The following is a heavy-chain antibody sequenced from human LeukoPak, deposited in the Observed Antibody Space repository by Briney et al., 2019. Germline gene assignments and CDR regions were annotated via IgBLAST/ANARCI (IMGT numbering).Heavy chain of an antibody. Sequence: GGSLTLSCAASGFTFATCGMSWVRQAPGKGLEWVSVAGDRATTTHYADSVKGRFFISRDNSKNTVHLQMNNLRAEDTAVYYCAKDSFTVVRGVGSDDGFAVWGQGTMVIVSS. CDR2: AGDRATTT. J-gene: IGHJ3*01. V-gene: IGHV3-23*01. CDR3: AKDSFTVVRGVGSDDGFAV. D-gene: IGHD3-10*01. CDR1: GFTFATCG.